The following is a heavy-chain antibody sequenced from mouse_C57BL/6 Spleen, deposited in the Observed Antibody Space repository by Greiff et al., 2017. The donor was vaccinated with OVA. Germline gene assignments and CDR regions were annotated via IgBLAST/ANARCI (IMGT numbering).Heavy chain of an antibody. Sequence: DVQLQESGGGLVKPGGSLKLSCAASGFTFSSYTMSWVRQTPEKRLEWVATISGGGGNTYYPDSVKGRFTISRDNAKNTLYLQMSSLRSEDTALYYCARRDGYYPFAYWGQGTLVTVSA. V-gene: IGHV5-9*01. J-gene: IGHJ3*01. CDR1: GFTFSSYT. CDR2: ISGGGGNT. D-gene: IGHD2-3*01. CDR3: ARRDGYYPFAY.